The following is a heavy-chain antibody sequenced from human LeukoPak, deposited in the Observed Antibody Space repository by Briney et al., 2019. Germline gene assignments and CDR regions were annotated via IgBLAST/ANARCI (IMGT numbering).Heavy chain of an antibody. CDR3: ARLLDYDNSGDPDTFGF. Sequence: SETLSLTCTVSGGSISGFYWSWIRQSPGKGLEWIAFMSYSGRTKHNPSLQSRVTISLDTSMNNLALHLRSVTAADTAVYYCARLLDYDNSGDPDTFGFWRQGTMVTVSS. D-gene: IGHD3-22*01. CDR2: MSYSGRT. CDR1: GGSISGFY. V-gene: IGHV4-59*01. J-gene: IGHJ3*01.